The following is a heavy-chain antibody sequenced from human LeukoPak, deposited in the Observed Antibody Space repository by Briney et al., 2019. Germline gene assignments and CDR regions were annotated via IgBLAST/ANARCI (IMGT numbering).Heavy chain of an antibody. CDR2: ISYDGSNK. J-gene: IGHJ4*02. CDR1: GFTFSNYW. Sequence: QPGGSLRLSCAASGFTFSNYWMDWVRQVPGKGLEWVAVISYDGSNKYYADSVKGRFTISRDNSKNTLYLQMNSLRAEDTAVYYCAKDRYGPSDYWGQGTLVTVSS. V-gene: IGHV3-30*18. CDR3: AKDRYGPSDY. D-gene: IGHD5-18*01.